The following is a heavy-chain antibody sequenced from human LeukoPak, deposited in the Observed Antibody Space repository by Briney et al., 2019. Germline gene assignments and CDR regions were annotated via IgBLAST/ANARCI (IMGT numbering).Heavy chain of an antibody. CDR2: ISSSSSYI. J-gene: IGHJ6*02. Sequence: RGGSQTLVCGVYGYTVRSYNRIGVREARGKGLEWVSSISSSSSYIYYADSVKGRFTISRDNAKNSLYLQMNSLRAEDTAVYYCARGVGYCSGGSCYPPSGLYYGMDVWGQGTTVTVSS. CDR3: ARGVGYCSGGSCYPPSGLYYGMDV. CDR1: GYTVRSYN. V-gene: IGHV3-21*01. D-gene: IGHD2-15*01.